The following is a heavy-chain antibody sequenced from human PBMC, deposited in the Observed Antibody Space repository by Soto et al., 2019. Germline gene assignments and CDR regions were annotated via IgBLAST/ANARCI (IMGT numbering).Heavy chain of an antibody. J-gene: IGHJ2*01. CDR1: GFTFSGSA. D-gene: IGHD4-17*01. Sequence: EVQLVESGGGLVQPGGSLKLSCAASGFTFSGSAMHWVRQASGKGLEWVGRIRSKANSYATAYAASVKGRFTISRDDSQNTAYLQMNSLKTEDTAVYYCTRHSVTVTASWYFDLWGRGTLVTVSS. CDR2: IRSKANSYAT. V-gene: IGHV3-73*01. CDR3: TRHSVTVTASWYFDL.